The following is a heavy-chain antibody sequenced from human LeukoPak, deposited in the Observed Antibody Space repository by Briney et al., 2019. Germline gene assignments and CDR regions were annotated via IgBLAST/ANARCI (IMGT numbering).Heavy chain of an antibody. CDR2: IYTSGST. J-gene: IGHJ4*02. CDR3: AREIPLVGATDY. V-gene: IGHV4-4*07. CDR1: GGSISSNN. D-gene: IGHD1-26*01. Sequence: SETLSLTCTVSGGSISSNNWSWLRKPAGKGLKGIGRIYTSGSTNYTPSLKSRVTMSVDTSKNQFSLKLSSVTAADTAVYYCAREIPLVGATDYWGQGTLVTVSS.